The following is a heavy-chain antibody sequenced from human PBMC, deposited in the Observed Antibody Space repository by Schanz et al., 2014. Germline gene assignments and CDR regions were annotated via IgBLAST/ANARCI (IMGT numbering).Heavy chain of an antibody. D-gene: IGHD3-10*01. J-gene: IGHJ4*02. CDR1: GFTFSSHW. Sequence: EVQLLESGGGLIQPGGSLRLSCAASGFTFSSHWMHWVRQDPGKGLVWVARINSVGSNTDYADSVTGRFTISRDNSKNTLYLQMNSLRPEDTAVYHCVSSGSYSSYAFWGQGTLVTVSS. CDR3: VSSGSYSSYAF. V-gene: IGHV3-74*02. CDR2: INSVGSNT.